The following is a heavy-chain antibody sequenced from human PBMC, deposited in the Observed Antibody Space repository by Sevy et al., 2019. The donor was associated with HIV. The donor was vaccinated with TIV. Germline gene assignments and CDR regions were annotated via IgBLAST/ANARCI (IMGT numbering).Heavy chain of an antibody. V-gene: IGHV3-7*01. CDR2: MKEDGSDK. D-gene: IGHD5-18*01. Sequence: GGSLRLSCAASGFTFSVYWMSWVRQAPGKGLEWVATMKEDGSDKDYVDSVKGRFTISRDNAKNSLYLQMYSLRAEDTAVYYCVREGVGGYSYSLDCWGQGTLVTVSS. CDR3: VREGVGGYSYSLDC. J-gene: IGHJ4*02. CDR1: GFTFSVYW.